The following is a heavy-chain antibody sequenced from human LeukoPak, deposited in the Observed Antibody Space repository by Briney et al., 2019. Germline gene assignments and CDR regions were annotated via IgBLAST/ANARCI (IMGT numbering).Heavy chain of an antibody. V-gene: IGHV3-7*01. CDR2: INEDGSEK. Sequence: PGGSLRLSCVASSRFTLSNFWMIWVRQVPGKGLEWGANINEDGSEKNYVDSVKGRFTISRDNAKNSLYLQMNSLRAEDTAVYYCVRDRSRTTVTRFDSWGQGTLVTVSS. D-gene: IGHD4-17*01. CDR3: VRDRSRTTVTRFDS. CDR1: RFTLSNFW. J-gene: IGHJ4*02.